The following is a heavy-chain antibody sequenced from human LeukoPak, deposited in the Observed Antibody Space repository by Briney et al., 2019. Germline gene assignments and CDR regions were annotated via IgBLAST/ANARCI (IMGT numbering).Heavy chain of an antibody. D-gene: IGHD2-2*01. CDR2: IYYSGIT. Sequence: SETLSLTCTLSGGSITSSSFYWGWIRQPPGKGLECIGTIYYSGITYYNSSLKSRVTISVDTSKNQFSLKLSSVTAADTAEYFCARSGPAAGRPDAFDIWGQGTVVTVSS. CDR1: GGSITSSSFY. CDR3: ARSGPAAGRPDAFDI. V-gene: IGHV4-39*07. J-gene: IGHJ3*02.